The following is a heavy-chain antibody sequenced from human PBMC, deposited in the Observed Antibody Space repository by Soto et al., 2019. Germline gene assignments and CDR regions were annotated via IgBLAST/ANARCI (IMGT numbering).Heavy chain of an antibody. CDR3: AKDGCGSNWYFDL. J-gene: IGHJ2*01. V-gene: IGHV3-30*18. D-gene: IGHD1-26*01. CDR2: ISYDGSKT. CDR1: GFTFSDYG. Sequence: QVQVVESGGGVVQPGRSLRLSCAAPGFTFSDYGMHWVRQAPGKGLEWVAVISYDGSKTYYADAVKGRFTISRDNSKNTVTRQMNSLRVQDTAVYYCAKDGCGSNWYFDLWGRGALVTVSS.